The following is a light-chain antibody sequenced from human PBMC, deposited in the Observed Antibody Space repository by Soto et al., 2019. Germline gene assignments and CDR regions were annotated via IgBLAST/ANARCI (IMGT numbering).Light chain of an antibody. CDR1: QSVATN. V-gene: IGKV3-15*01. CDR2: SAS. CDR3: QQYNTYWT. J-gene: IGKJ1*01. Sequence: EIVMTQSPATLSVSPGERVTLSCRASQSVATNLAWYQQKPGQAPSLLVYSASTRATGIPARFSGSGYGTEFTLTISSLQSEDFAVYSCQQYNTYWTFGQGTKVDIK.